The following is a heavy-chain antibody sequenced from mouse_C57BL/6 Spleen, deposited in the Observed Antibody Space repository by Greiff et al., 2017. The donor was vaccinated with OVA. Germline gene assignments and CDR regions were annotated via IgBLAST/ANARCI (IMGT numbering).Heavy chain of an antibody. CDR3: ARWGSDY. J-gene: IGHJ2*01. Sequence: VQLQQSGPELVKPGASVKISCKASGYSFTGYYMNWVKQSPEKSLEWIGEINPSTGGTNYHQKFKAKATLTVDKSSSTAYMQLKSLAYEDSAVYYCARWGSDYWGKGTTLTVSS. CDR2: INPSTGGT. CDR1: GYSFTGYY. V-gene: IGHV1-42*01.